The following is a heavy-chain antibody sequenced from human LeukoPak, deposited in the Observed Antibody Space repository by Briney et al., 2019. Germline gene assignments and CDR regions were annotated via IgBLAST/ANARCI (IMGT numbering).Heavy chain of an antibody. V-gene: IGHV3-30*02. Sequence: GGSLRLSCAASGFAFSSYGMHWVRQAPGKGLEWVAFIRYDGSNKYYADSVKGRFTISRDNSKNTLYLQMNSLRAEDTAVYYCARAGSVVVVPAAPPTHPDYWGQGTLVTVSS. D-gene: IGHD2-2*01. J-gene: IGHJ4*02. CDR3: ARAGSVVVVPAAPPTHPDY. CDR2: IRYDGSNK. CDR1: GFAFSSYG.